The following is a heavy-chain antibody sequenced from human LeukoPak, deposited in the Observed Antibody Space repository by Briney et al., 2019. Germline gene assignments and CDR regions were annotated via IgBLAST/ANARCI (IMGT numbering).Heavy chain of an antibody. CDR3: ARGAGVTNYDF. V-gene: IGHV3-74*01. CDR1: GFTFINAW. CDR2: INTDGSTT. D-gene: IGHD2-21*02. J-gene: IGHJ4*02. Sequence: PGGSLRPSCAASGFTFINAWMSWARRAPGKGLEWVSRINTDGSTTTYADSVKGRFTISRDNAKNTLYLQMNSLRAEDTAVYYCARGAGVTNYDFWGQGTLVTVSS.